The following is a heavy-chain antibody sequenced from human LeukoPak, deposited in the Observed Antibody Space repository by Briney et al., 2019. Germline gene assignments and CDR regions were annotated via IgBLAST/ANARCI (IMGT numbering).Heavy chain of an antibody. J-gene: IGHJ4*02. CDR1: GGSFSGYY. V-gene: IGHV4-34*01. D-gene: IGHD1-14*01. CDR2: INHSGST. CDR3: AAATGTNHFDY. Sequence: SSETLSLTCAVYGGSFSGYYWSWIRQPPGKGLEWIGEINHSGSTNYNPSLKSRVTISVDTSKSQFSLKLSSVTAADTAVYYCAAATGTNHFDYWGQGTLVTVSS.